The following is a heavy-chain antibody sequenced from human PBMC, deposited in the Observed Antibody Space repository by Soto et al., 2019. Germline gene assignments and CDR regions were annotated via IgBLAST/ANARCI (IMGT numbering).Heavy chain of an antibody. J-gene: IGHJ4*02. CDR1: GVTFTSYA. CDR2: ISGSGSNT. CDR3: ARDRATFDY. Sequence: VKRYCADPGVTFTSYAMSWVRLTPGKGLEWVSAISGSGSNTFYADSVRGRFTISRDNSKNTVFLQMNNLRAEDTAVYFCARDRATFDYWGQGTRVTVSS. D-gene: IGHD1-26*01. V-gene: IGHV3-23*01.